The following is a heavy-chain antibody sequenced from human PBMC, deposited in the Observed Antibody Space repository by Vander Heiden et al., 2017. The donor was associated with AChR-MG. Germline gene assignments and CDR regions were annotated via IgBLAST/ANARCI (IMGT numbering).Heavy chain of an antibody. D-gene: IGHD1-26*01. CDR1: GFTFDAYA. CDR2: ISWNSGSI. J-gene: IGHJ6*03. V-gene: IGHV3-9*01. Sequence: EVQLVESGGGLVQPGRSLRLSCAASGFTFDAYAMHWVRQAPGKGLEWVSGISWNSGSIGYADSVKGRFTISRDNAKNSLYLQMNSLRAEDTALYYCAKDASGSYVFRYYMDVWGKGTTVTVSS. CDR3: AKDASGSYVFRYYMDV.